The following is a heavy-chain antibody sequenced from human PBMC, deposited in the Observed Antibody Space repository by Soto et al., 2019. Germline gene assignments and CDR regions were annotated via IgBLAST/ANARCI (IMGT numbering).Heavy chain of an antibody. D-gene: IGHD6-13*01. V-gene: IGHV3-23*01. CDR2: ISGSGGST. Sequence: GGSLRLSCAASGFTFSSYAMSWVRQAPGKGLEWVSAISGSGGSTYYADSVKGRFTISRDNSKNTLYLQMNSLRAEDTAVYYCAREPPIAAAGIESVMDVWGQGTTVTVSS. J-gene: IGHJ6*02. CDR1: GFTFSSYA. CDR3: AREPPIAAAGIESVMDV.